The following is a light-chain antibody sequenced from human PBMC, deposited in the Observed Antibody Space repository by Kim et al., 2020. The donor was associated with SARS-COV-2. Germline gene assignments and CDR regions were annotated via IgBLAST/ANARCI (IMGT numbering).Light chain of an antibody. V-gene: IGKV1-5*03. J-gene: IGKJ2*01. Sequence: DIQMTQSPSTLSASVGDRVTISCRASEDTGTLLAWYQQKPGKAPKLLIYEASLLETGVPSRFSGSGFGTGFTLTISSLQPDDFATYYCQHYSRFPYTFGQGTKLEIK. CDR1: EDTGTL. CDR3: QHYSRFPYT. CDR2: EAS.